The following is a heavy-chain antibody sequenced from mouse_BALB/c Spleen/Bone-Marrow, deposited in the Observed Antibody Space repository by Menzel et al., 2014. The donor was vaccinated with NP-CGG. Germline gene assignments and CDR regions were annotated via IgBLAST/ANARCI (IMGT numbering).Heavy chain of an antibody. CDR1: GFTFSSYG. CDR2: INSYGGST. V-gene: IGHV5-6-3*01. CDR3: ARDPGFAY. Sequence: DVHLVESGGGLVQPGGSLKLSCAASGFTFSSYGMSWVRQTPDKRLELVATINSYGGSTYYPDSVKGRFTISKDNAKNTLYLQMSSLKSEDTAMYFCARDPGFAYWGQGTLVTVSA. J-gene: IGHJ3*01.